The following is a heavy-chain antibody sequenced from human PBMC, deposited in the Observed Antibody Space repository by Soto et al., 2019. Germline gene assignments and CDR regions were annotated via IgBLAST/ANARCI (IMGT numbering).Heavy chain of an antibody. V-gene: IGHV3-11*01. Sequence: PGGSLRLSCAASGFTFSDYYMSWIRQAPGKGLEWVSYISSSGSTIYYADSVKGRFTISRDNAKNSLYLQMNSLRAEDTAVYYCAREVTYYYDSSGPTYFDYWGQGTQVTVSS. CDR3: AREVTYYYDSSGPTYFDY. CDR1: GFTFSDYY. D-gene: IGHD3-22*01. J-gene: IGHJ4*02. CDR2: ISSSGSTI.